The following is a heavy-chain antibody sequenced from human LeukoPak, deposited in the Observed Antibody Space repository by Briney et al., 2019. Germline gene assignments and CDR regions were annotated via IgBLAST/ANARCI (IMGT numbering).Heavy chain of an antibody. Sequence: ASVKVSCKASGYTFTGYYMHWVRQAPGQGLEWMGWTNPNSGGTNYAQKFQGRVTMTRDTSISTAYMELSRLRSDDTAVYYCARDWSMVRGVIEPPDYWGQGTLVTVSS. D-gene: IGHD3-10*01. CDR1: GYTFTGYY. CDR2: TNPNSGGT. V-gene: IGHV1-2*02. J-gene: IGHJ4*02. CDR3: ARDWSMVRGVIEPPDY.